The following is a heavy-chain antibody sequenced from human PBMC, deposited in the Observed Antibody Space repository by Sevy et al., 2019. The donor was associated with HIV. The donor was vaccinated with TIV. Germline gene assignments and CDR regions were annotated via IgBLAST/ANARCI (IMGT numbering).Heavy chain of an antibody. Sequence: GGSLRLSCAASGFTFGNSWMTWVRQAPGKGLEWVANIKEDGSQKNYVESLKGRFTISRDNAKNSLYLQMNSLRAEDTAVYYCVKEFWGPEYWGQGTLVTVSS. CDR2: IKEDGSQK. D-gene: IGHD7-27*01. CDR3: VKEFWGPEY. J-gene: IGHJ4*02. V-gene: IGHV3-7*01. CDR1: GFTFGNSW.